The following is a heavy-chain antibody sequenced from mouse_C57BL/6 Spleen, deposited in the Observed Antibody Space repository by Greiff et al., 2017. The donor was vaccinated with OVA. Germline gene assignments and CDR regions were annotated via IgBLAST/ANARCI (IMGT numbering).Heavy chain of an antibody. J-gene: IGHJ2*01. CDR1: GYSFTGYF. CDR3: ARGDYGSSPEGYFDY. D-gene: IGHD1-1*01. V-gene: IGHV1-20*01. Sequence: VQLQQSGPELVKPGDSVKISCKASGYSFTGYFMNWVMQSHGKSLEWIGRINPYNGDTFYNQKFKGKATLTVDKSSSTAHMELRSLTSEDSAVYYCARGDYGSSPEGYFDYWGQGTTLTVSS. CDR2: INPYNGDT.